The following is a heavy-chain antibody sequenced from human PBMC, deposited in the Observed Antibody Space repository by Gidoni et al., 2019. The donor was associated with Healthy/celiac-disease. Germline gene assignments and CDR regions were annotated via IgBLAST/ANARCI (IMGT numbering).Heavy chain of an antibody. J-gene: IGHJ6*02. D-gene: IGHD3-22*01. CDR3: ARAYYYDSSGYRYYYGMDV. Sequence: EVQLVESGGGLVQPGGSLRLSCAASGFTFSSYDMHWVRQATGKGLEWVSAIGPARYTYYPCSVKGRFTIARENAKNSLYHQLTGLRAGHTAVYYCARAYYYDSSGYRYYYGMDVWGQGTTVTVSS. V-gene: IGHV3-13*01. CDR1: GFTFSSYD. CDR2: IGPARYT.